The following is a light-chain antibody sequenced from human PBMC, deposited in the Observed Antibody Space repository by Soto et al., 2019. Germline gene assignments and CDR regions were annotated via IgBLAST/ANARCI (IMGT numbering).Light chain of an antibody. Sequence: DVVMTQSPLSLPVVLGQPASISCRSSQSLVDSDGNTYLIWFHQRPGQSPRRLINQVSNRDSGVXDXXSGSGSGTDFTLTISRVEAEDVGVYYCMEGTHWPPTFGPGTRVDIK. V-gene: IGKV2-30*01. CDR2: QVS. CDR3: MEGTHWPPT. CDR1: QSLVDSDGNTY. J-gene: IGKJ3*01.